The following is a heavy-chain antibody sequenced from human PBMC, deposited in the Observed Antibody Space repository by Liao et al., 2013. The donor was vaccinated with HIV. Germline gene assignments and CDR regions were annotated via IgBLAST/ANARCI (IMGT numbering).Heavy chain of an antibody. V-gene: IGHV4-4*07. J-gene: IGHJ4*02. CDR2: MYTSGN. CDR1: GGSLSSYY. D-gene: IGHD3-3*01. CDR3: ARGRAYDFWSGSVPTFDY. Sequence: QVQLQESGPGLVKPSETLSVTCTVSGGSLSSYYWSWIRQPAGKGLEWIGRMYTSGNNYNPSLNSRVTLSADTAKNQLSLSLTSVTAADTAVYYCARGRAYDFWSGSVPTFDYWGQGTLVTVPS.